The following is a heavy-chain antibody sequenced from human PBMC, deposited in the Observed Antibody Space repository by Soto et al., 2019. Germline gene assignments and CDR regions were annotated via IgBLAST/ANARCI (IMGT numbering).Heavy chain of an antibody. CDR1: GYTFTGYY. V-gene: IGHV1-2*04. Sequence: QVQLVQSGAEVKKTGVSVKVSCKASGYTFTGYYMHWVRQAPGQGLEWMGWINPNSGGTNYAQKFQGWVTMTRDTSISTAYMELSRLRSDDTAVYYCARGRNSSSWLDAFDIWGQGTMVTVSS. CDR3: ARGRNSSSWLDAFDI. J-gene: IGHJ3*02. D-gene: IGHD6-13*01. CDR2: INPNSGGT.